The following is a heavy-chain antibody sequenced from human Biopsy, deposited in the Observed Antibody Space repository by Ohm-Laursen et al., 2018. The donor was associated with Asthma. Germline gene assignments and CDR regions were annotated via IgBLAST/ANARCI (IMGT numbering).Heavy chain of an antibody. V-gene: IGHV3-30-3*01. D-gene: IGHD3-3*02. J-gene: IGHJ1*01. CDR3: ARTFHFWSPYHAEHYQL. Sequence: RSLRLSCAASGFTFRSYAMHWVRQAPGKGLEWVAVMSYDGSLKYYADSVNGRFTISKDDSRDTLYLQMNSLRPDDTAVYFCARTFHFWSPYHAEHYQLWGQGTLVTVSS. CDR2: MSYDGSLK. CDR1: GFTFRSYA.